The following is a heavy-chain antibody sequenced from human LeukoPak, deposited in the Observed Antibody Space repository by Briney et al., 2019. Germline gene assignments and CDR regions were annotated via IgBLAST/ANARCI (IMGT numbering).Heavy chain of an antibody. CDR2: INHSGIT. D-gene: IGHD3-9*01. Sequence: PSETLSLTCDVYDGSFSGFFWGWIRQPPGQGLEWIGEINHSGITNYNPSLKSRVTMSVDTSKSQFSLKLSSVTAVDTAVYFCARFTGYLYFDYWGQGTLVTVSS. CDR3: ARFTGYLYFDY. V-gene: IGHV4-34*01. J-gene: IGHJ4*02. CDR1: DGSFSGFF.